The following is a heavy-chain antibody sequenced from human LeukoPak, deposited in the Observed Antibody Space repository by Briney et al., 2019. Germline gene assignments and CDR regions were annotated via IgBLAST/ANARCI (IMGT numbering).Heavy chain of an antibody. CDR1: GGSISSYY. CDR2: IYYSGST. D-gene: IGHD5-18*01. J-gene: IGHJ4*02. CDR3: ARGGYSYGFKFDY. V-gene: IGHV4-59*01. Sequence: SETLSLTCTVSGGSISSYYWSWIRQPPGKGLEWIGYIYYSGSTNYNPSLKSQVTISVDTSKNQFSLKLSSVTAADTAVYYCARGGYSYGFKFDYWGQGTLVTVSS.